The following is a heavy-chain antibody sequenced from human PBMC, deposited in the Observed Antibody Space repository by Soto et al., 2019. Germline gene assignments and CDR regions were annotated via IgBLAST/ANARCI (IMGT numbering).Heavy chain of an antibody. CDR1: GFTFSSYA. Sequence: GGSLRLSCAASGFTFSSYAMSWVRQAPGKGLEWVSGIISSGGRTSYADSVKGRFTISRDNSKNTLYLQMNSLRAGDTAVYYCAKHLDTSYYQYFDYWGQGILVTVSS. CDR3: AKHLDTSYYQYFDY. CDR2: IISSGGRT. V-gene: IGHV3-23*01. J-gene: IGHJ4*02. D-gene: IGHD3-9*01.